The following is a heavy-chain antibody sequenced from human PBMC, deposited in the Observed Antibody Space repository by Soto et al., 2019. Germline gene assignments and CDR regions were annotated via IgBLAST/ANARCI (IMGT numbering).Heavy chain of an antibody. Sequence: GGSLRLSCAASGFTFSSYEMNWVRQAPGKGLEWVSYISSSGSTIYYADSVKGRFTISRDNAKNSLYLQMNSLRAEDTAVYYCAISPIAARGYWGQGTLVTVSS. CDR3: AISPIAARGY. CDR2: ISSSGSTI. V-gene: IGHV3-48*03. D-gene: IGHD6-6*01. CDR1: GFTFSSYE. J-gene: IGHJ4*02.